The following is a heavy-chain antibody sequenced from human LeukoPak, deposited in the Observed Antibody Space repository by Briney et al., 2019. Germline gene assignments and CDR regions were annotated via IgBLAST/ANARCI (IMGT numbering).Heavy chain of an antibody. J-gene: IGHJ4*02. Sequence: ASVKVSCKLSGYTLTELSMHLVRQAPGNGLEGMGGFDPEDGETIYAQRIQGRVTMTEDTSTDTAYMERSSLRSEDTAVYYCATVGDSSGYYEVYFDYWGQGTLVTVSS. CDR1: GYTLTELS. D-gene: IGHD3-22*01. V-gene: IGHV1-24*01. CDR3: ATVGDSSGYYEVYFDY. CDR2: FDPEDGET.